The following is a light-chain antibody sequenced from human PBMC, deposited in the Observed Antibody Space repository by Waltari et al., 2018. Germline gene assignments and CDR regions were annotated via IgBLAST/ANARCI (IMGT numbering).Light chain of an antibody. CDR3: QQYNTYSS. V-gene: IGKV1-5*03. CDR1: QRISNY. CDR2: KAS. Sequence: DIQMTQSPSTLSASVGDTITITCRASQRISNYLAWYQQKPGKAPKLLIYKASSSGSGVPSRFSVNGAGTEFTLTISRLQPDDFVTYYCQQYNTYSSFGHGTKLEIK. J-gene: IGKJ2*03.